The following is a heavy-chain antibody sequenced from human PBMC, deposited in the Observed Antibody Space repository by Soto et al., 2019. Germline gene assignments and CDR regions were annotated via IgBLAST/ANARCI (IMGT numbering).Heavy chain of an antibody. CDR2: IIPIFGTA. V-gene: IGHV1-69*06. D-gene: IGHD3-10*01. J-gene: IGHJ6*02. CDR1: GGTFSSYA. CDR3: ARDLTYYYGSGSYYNRSYGMDV. Sequence: ASVKVSCKASGGTFSSYAISWVRQAPGQGLEWMGGIIPIFGTANYAQKFQGRVTITADKSTSTAYMELSSLRSEDTAVYYCARDLTYYYGSGSYYNRSYGMDVWGQGTTVTVS.